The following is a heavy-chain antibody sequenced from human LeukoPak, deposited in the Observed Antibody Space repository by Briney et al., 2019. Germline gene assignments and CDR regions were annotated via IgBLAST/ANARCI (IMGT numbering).Heavy chain of an antibody. J-gene: IGHJ4*02. CDR2: IRYGGTNK. Sequence: GGSLRLSCAASGFTFSSYGMHWVRQAPGKGLEWVAFIRYGGTNKDYADSVKGRFTISRDNAKNSLYLQMNSLRAEDMALYYCAKGISSSWSYFDYWGQGTLVTVSS. V-gene: IGHV3-30*02. D-gene: IGHD6-13*01. CDR3: AKGISSSWSYFDY. CDR1: GFTFSSYG.